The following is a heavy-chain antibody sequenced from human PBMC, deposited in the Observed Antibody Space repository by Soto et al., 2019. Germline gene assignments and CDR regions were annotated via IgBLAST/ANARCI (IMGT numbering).Heavy chain of an antibody. CDR3: ARAAPFGGFGEFDY. D-gene: IGHD3-10*01. Sequence: GESLKISCAASGFTFSSYSMNWVRQAPGKGLEWVSSISSSSSYIYYADSVKGRFTISRDNAKNSLYLQMNSLRAEDTAVYYCARAAPFGGFGEFDYWGQGTLVTVSS. J-gene: IGHJ4*02. CDR2: ISSSSSYI. CDR1: GFTFSSYS. V-gene: IGHV3-21*01.